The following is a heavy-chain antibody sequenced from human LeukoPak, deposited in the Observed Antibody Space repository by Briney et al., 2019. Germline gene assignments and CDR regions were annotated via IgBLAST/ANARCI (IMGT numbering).Heavy chain of an antibody. CDR2: ISYDGSNK. CDR3: ARVLGTTVTTHAFDI. J-gene: IGHJ3*02. D-gene: IGHD4-17*01. CDR1: GFTFSSYA. V-gene: IGHV3-30-3*01. Sequence: GGSLRLSCAASGFTFSSYAMHWVRQAPGKGLEWVAVISYDGSNKYYADSVKGRFTISRDNSKNTLYLQMNSLRAEDTAVYYCARVLGTTVTTHAFDIWGQGTMVTVSS.